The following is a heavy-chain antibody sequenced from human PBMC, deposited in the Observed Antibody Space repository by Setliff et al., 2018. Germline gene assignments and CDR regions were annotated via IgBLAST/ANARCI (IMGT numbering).Heavy chain of an antibody. CDR3: ARMSGFLYMDV. CDR1: GVSIAYTASY. CDR2: IYHGGNT. D-gene: IGHD3-3*01. V-gene: IGHV4-39*07. Sequence: SETLSLTCNVSGVSIAYTASYWTWVRQPPGKGLEWIGQIYHGGNTRYNPSLKSRLPMPIDTYKNQFSLRLSTVTASDTAVYYCARMSGFLYMDVWGKGTTVTVSS. J-gene: IGHJ6*03.